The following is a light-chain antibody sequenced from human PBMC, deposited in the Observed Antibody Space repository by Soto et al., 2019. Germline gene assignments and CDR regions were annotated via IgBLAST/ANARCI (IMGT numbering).Light chain of an antibody. V-gene: IGKV1-5*03. Sequence: DIQMTQSPSTLSASVGDRVTITCRASQTIINWLAWYRQKPGKAPKLLIYKASTLEGEVPSRFSGSGSETEFTLTINSLQPDDSATYYCQQYHTYWWTFGQGTKVEIK. CDR1: QTIINW. CDR3: QQYHTYWWT. CDR2: KAS. J-gene: IGKJ1*01.